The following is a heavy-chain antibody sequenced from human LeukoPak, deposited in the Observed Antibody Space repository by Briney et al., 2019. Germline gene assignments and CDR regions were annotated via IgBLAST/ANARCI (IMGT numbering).Heavy chain of an antibody. V-gene: IGHV4-39*07. Sequence: ASETLSLTCTVSGGSLSSSSYYWGWIRQPPGKGLEWIGSIYYSGSTYYNPSLKSRVTISVDTTKNQFSLKLSSVTAADTAVYYCARDSPITMIAFDYWGQGTLVTVSS. CDR1: GGSLSSSSYY. D-gene: IGHD3-22*01. CDR3: ARDSPITMIAFDY. J-gene: IGHJ4*02. CDR2: IYYSGST.